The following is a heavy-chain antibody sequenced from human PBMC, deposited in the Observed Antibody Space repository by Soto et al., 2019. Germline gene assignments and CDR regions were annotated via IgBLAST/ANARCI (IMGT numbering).Heavy chain of an antibody. Sequence: ASVKVSCKASGYTFTDYHIHWVRQAPGQGPELMGWINPNSGVTKYAQKFQGRVTMTRDTTINTASMELSRLNSDDTAVYYCARDFRFDPWGQGTLVTVYS. J-gene: IGHJ5*02. CDR1: GYTFTDYH. CDR3: ARDFRFDP. V-gene: IGHV1-2*02. CDR2: INPNSGVT.